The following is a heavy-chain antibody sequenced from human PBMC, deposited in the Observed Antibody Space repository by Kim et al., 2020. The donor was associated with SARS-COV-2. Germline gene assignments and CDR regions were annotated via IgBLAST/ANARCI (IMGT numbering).Heavy chain of an antibody. D-gene: IGHD2-21*01. J-gene: IGHJ4*02. V-gene: IGHV1-69*13. CDR1: GGTFSSYA. CDR2: IIPIFGTA. Sequence: SVKVSCKASGGTFSSYAISWVRQAPGQGLEWMGGIIPIFGTANYAQKFQGRVTITADESTSTAYMELSSLRSEDTAVYYCAREERWLSLFDYWGQGTLVTVSS. CDR3: AREERWLSLFDY.